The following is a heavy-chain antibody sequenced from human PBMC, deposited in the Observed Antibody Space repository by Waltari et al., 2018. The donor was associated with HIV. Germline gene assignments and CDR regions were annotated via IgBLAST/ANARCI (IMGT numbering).Heavy chain of an antibody. CDR2: VDASGST. CDR1: GGPMRSDNYY. V-gene: IGHV4-61*02. Sequence: QVQLQESGPGLVKPSQTLSLTCSVSGGPMRSDNYYCNWVRQPAGKGLEWIGRVDASGSTKYNPSLKSRVTISMDTSKNQFSLRLTSMTAADTAVYYCVREGGGIVFIPWYFDHWGQGALVTVSS. CDR3: VREGGGIVFIPWYFDH. J-gene: IGHJ4*02. D-gene: IGHD3-16*02.